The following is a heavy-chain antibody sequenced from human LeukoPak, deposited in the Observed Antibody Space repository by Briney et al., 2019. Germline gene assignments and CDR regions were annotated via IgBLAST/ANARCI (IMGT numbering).Heavy chain of an antibody. J-gene: IGHJ4*02. Sequence: SVKVSCKASGGTFSSYANSWVRHSPGQGLEWMGRVIPIFGAANYGRKFQGRVTITVVESTSRAYMELSSLRSEDTSVYYCARDRAASRWLQFYYFDYWGQGTLVTVSS. CDR2: VIPIFGAA. CDR3: ARDRAASRWLQFYYFDY. V-gene: IGHV1-69*13. D-gene: IGHD5-24*01. CDR1: GGTFSSYA.